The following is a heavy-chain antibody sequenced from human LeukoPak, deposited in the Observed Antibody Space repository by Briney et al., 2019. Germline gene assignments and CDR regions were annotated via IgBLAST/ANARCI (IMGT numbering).Heavy chain of an antibody. CDR2: VGTYDGKT. D-gene: IGHD3-22*01. CDR3: AKLMDNNYDGSAFDH. CDR1: GYIFTDYA. J-gene: IGHJ4*02. Sequence: ASVKVSCKPSGYIFTDYAIVWVRQAPGQGLKWIGWVGTYDGKTNYAQEVQDRVTMTTDTSASTAYVELRSLTSDDTALYYCAKLMDNNYDGSAFDHWGQGTLVTVSS. V-gene: IGHV1-18*01.